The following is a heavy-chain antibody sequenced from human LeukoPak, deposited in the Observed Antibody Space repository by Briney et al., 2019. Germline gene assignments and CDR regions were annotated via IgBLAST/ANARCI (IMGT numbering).Heavy chain of an antibody. J-gene: IGHJ1*01. CDR1: GYTFTNFE. V-gene: IGHV1-8*02. D-gene: IGHD2-15*01. Sequence: GASEKVSCKASGYTFTNFEINWVRQVAGQGLEWMGWMRPNSGETVNVQKFQGRVTMTRDISTSTAYMELTGLRSDDTAVYFCARGYCSGGGCYTAEYLPHWGQGTLVTVSS. CDR3: ARGYCSGGGCYTAEYLPH. CDR2: MRPNSGET.